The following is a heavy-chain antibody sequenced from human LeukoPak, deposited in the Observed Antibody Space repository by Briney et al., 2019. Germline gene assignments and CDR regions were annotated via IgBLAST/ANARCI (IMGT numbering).Heavy chain of an antibody. D-gene: IGHD3-10*01. CDR2: IYYSGST. Sequence: SETLSLTCTVSGSSISSYYWSWIRQPPGKGLEWIGYIYYSGSTNYSPSLKSRVTISVDTSKNQFSLKLSSVTAADTAVYYCARGSLWFGERWGQGTLVTVSS. V-gene: IGHV4-59*01. J-gene: IGHJ4*02. CDR3: ARGSLWFGER. CDR1: GSSISSYY.